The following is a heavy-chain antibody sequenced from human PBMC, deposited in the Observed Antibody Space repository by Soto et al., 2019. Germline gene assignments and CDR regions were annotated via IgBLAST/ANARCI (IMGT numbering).Heavy chain of an antibody. CDR2: INPSGST. Sequence: QRKGLEWIGEINPSGSTTYTPSLKSRVTISIDTSKHQFSLKLSSVTAADTAVYYFFFQAEDGIRDVRSVSAFLLNRSSDL. CDR3: FFQAEDGIRDVRSVSAFLLNRSSDL. J-gene: IGHJ2*01. D-gene: IGHD3-10*02. V-gene: IGHV4-34*01.